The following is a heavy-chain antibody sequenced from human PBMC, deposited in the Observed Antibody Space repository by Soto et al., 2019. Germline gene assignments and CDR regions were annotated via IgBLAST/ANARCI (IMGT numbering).Heavy chain of an antibody. V-gene: IGHV1-8*01. CDR1: GYTFTSYD. J-gene: IGHJ5*02. CDR3: ARVRGSYYDFWSGYYKQNWFDP. D-gene: IGHD3-3*01. Sequence: ASVKVSCKASGYTFTSYDINWVRQATGQGLEWMGWMNPNSGNTGYAQKFQGRVTMTRNTSISTAYMELSSLRSEDTAVYYCARVRGSYYDFWSGYYKQNWFDPWGQGTLVTVSS. CDR2: MNPNSGNT.